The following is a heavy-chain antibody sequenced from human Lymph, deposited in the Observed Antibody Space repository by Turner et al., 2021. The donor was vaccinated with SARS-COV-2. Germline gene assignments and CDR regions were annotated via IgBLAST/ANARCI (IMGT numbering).Heavy chain of an antibody. CDR2: IIPIFGTA. V-gene: IGHV1-69*01. J-gene: IGHJ4*02. CDR3: ARGAAYCSGGSCYRKGFDY. CDR1: GCTFSSSA. D-gene: IGHD2-15*01. Sequence: QVQLVQSGAVVKKPGSSVEVSCKASGCTFSSSAISWGRQAPGQGLEWMGGIIPIFGTANYAQRFQGRVTITADESTSTAYMELRSLRSEDTAVYYCARGAAYCSGGSCYRKGFDYWGQGTPVTVSS.